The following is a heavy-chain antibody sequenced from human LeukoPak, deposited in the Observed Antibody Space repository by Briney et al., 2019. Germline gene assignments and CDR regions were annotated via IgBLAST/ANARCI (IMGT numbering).Heavy chain of an antibody. Sequence: GGSLRLSCAASGCTFSSYWMSWVRQAPGKGLEWVANIKQDGSEKYYVDSVKGRFTISRDNAKNSLYLQMNSLRAEDTAVYYCARDEWQWLVFDYWGQGTLVTVSS. CDR2: IKQDGSEK. CDR3: ARDEWQWLVFDY. CDR1: GCTFSSYW. J-gene: IGHJ4*02. V-gene: IGHV3-7*03. D-gene: IGHD6-19*01.